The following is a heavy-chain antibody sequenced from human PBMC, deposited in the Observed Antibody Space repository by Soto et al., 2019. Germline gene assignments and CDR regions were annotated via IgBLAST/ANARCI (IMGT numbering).Heavy chain of an antibody. Sequence: QVQLVQSGAEVKKPGASVKVSCKASGYTFTSYGISWVRQAPGQGLEWMGWISAYNGNTNYAQKLQGRVTMTTDTSTSTAYRELRSLRSDDTAVYYCARDRQGIVHLWPLRYWGQGTLVTVSS. V-gene: IGHV1-18*01. CDR3: ARDRQGIVHLWPLRY. CDR1: GYTFTSYG. J-gene: IGHJ4*02. D-gene: IGHD5-18*01. CDR2: ISAYNGNT.